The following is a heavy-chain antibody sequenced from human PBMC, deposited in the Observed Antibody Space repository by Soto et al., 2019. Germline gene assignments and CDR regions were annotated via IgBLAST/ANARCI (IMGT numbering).Heavy chain of an antibody. CDR2: IYFAGST. D-gene: IGHD1-26*01. V-gene: IGHV4-59*04. J-gene: IGHJ4*02. CDR3: GGLRRSGSYLHY. Sequence: PSETLSLTCTVSGGSISSYYWSWIRQPPGKGLEWIGSIYFAGSTYYNPSLQSRLTISVDTSRNQFSLKMNSLTAADTAIYYCGGLRRSGSYLHYWGQGSLVTVSS. CDR1: GGSISSYY.